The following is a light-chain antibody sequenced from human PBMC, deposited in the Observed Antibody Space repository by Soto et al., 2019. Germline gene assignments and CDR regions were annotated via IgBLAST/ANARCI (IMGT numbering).Light chain of an antibody. Sequence: DIVMTESPDSLAVSLGERATINCKSSQRVLYSSNNKHYLAWYQQKPGQPPKLLIYWASTRESGVPDRFSGSESGTDFTLTTSSLQAEDVAVYYCQQYYSTPPTFGQGTKVEIK. CDR1: QRVLYSSNNKHY. CDR2: WAS. CDR3: QQYYSTPPT. J-gene: IGKJ1*01. V-gene: IGKV4-1*01.